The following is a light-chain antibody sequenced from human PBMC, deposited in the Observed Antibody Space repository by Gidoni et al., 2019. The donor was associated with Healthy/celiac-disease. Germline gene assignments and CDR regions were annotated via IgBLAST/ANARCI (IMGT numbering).Light chain of an antibody. V-gene: IGKV3-15*01. Sequence: EIVMTQSPATLSVSPGERAPLSCRASQSVSSNLAWYQQKPGQAPRLLIYGASTRATGIPARFSGSGSGTEFTLTISSLQSEDFAVYYCQQYNNWGTFXXXTKVEIK. CDR1: QSVSSN. CDR2: GAS. CDR3: QQYNNWGT. J-gene: IGKJ1*01.